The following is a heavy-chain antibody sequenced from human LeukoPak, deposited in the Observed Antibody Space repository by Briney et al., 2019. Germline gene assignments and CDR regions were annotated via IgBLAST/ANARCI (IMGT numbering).Heavy chain of an antibody. CDR3: SRAPSPDCGGDCYSDF. D-gene: IGHD2-21*02. Sequence: PGGPLRLSCAASGFTFSAYTMTWVRQAPGKGLGWVSSISGSSTTFIYYADSLKGRFTISRDNAKNSLYLQMNSLRAEDTAVYYCSRAPSPDCGGDCYSDFWGQGILVTVSS. CDR1: GFTFSAYT. V-gene: IGHV3-21*01. CDR2: ISGSSTTFI. J-gene: IGHJ4*02.